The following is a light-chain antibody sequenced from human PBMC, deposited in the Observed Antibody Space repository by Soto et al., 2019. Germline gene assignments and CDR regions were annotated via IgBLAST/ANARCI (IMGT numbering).Light chain of an antibody. CDR3: VQLTQFPWT. Sequence: DVVMTQTPLSSPVALGQPASISCRSSESLVHSDGRTYLSWLQQRPGQPPRLLLYLISNRFSGVPDRFSGSGAGTDLTLKISRVEAEDVGVYYCVQLTQFPWTFGQGTKVEIK. V-gene: IGKV2-24*01. J-gene: IGKJ1*01. CDR2: LIS. CDR1: ESLVHSDGRTY.